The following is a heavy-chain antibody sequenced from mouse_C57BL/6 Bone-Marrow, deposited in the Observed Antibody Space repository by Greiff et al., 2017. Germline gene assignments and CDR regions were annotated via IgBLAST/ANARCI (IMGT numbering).Heavy chain of an antibody. D-gene: IGHD2-1*01. CDR3: ARWGGNYVWYFDV. V-gene: IGHV1-76*01. J-gene: IGHJ1*03. Sequence: QVQLQQSGAELVRPGASVKLSCKASGYTFTDYYINWVKQRPGQGLEWIARIYPGSGNTYYNEKFKGKATLTAEKSSSTAYMQLSSLTSEDSAVYFCARWGGNYVWYFDVWGTGTTVTVSS. CDR1: GYTFTDYY. CDR2: IYPGSGNT.